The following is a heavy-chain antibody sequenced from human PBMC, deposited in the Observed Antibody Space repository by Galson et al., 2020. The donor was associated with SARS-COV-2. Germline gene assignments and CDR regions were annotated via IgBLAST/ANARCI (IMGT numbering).Heavy chain of an antibody. CDR2: ISYDGSNK. Sequence: GESLKISCAASGFTFSSYAMHWVRQAPGKGLEWVAVISYDGSNKYYADSVKGRFTISRDNSKNTLYLQMNSLRAEDTAVYYCAISVAGTLFSFYYWGQGTLVTVSS. J-gene: IGHJ4*02. D-gene: IGHD6-19*01. CDR3: AISVAGTLFSFYY. V-gene: IGHV3-30-3*01. CDR1: GFTFSSYA.